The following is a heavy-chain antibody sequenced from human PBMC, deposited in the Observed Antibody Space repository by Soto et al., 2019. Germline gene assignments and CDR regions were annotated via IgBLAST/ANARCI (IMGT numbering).Heavy chain of an antibody. D-gene: IGHD2-15*01. V-gene: IGHV1-18*04. CDR1: GYTFNTYG. CDR2: ISPYNGDT. J-gene: IGHJ4*02. Sequence: QVQLVQSGAEVKMPGASLKVSCKASGYTFNTYGFNWVRQAPGQWLEWMGWISPYNGDTNYAQNFQGRITLTTDTSTSTAYMELRSLTSDDTDVYYCARTPRAQMIVLEAATRFDYWGQGTLVTVSS. CDR3: ARTPRAQMIVLEAATRFDY.